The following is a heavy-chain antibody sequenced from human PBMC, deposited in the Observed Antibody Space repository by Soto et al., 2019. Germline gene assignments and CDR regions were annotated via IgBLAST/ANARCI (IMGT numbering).Heavy chain of an antibody. V-gene: IGHV4-59*01. CDR2: IYYSGST. CDR1: GGSISGYY. Sequence: TSETLSLTCTVSGGSISGYYWSWIRQPPGKGLEWIGYIYYSGSTNYNPSLKSRVTISVDTSKNQFSLKLSSVTAADTAVYYCARDFKNSDAFDIWGQGTMVTVSS. CDR3: ARDFKNSDAFDI. J-gene: IGHJ3*02.